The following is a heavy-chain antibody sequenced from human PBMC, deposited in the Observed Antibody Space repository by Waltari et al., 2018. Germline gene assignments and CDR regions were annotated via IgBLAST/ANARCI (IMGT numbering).Heavy chain of an antibody. CDR1: GYTFTGYY. CDR3: ARVPDGYVWGSYRFYFDY. D-gene: IGHD3-16*02. J-gene: IGHJ4*02. V-gene: IGHV1-2*02. CDR2: NSPISGGT. Sequence: QVQLVQSGAEVKKPGASVKVPCKASGYTFTGYYMHRVRPAPGQGLEWMGWNSPISGGTKDGKKFQGRVTMTRDTSISTAYMELSRRRSDGTAVYYCARVPDGYVWGSYRFYFDYWGQGTLVTVSS.